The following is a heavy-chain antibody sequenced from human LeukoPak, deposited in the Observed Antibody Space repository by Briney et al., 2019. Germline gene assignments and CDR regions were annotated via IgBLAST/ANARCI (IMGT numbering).Heavy chain of an antibody. CDR1: GFTFSSYA. D-gene: IGHD1-1*01. CDR2: ISGGGEDT. CDR3: AKPRAMTTGVGRYFDL. Sequence: GRSLRLSCAASGFTFSSYAMSWIRQAPAQRLDWVSAISGGGEDTYYPDSVKGRFTISRDNSKNTLYLQMSSLRAEDTAIYYCAKPRAMTTGVGRYFDLWGRGTLVTVSS. V-gene: IGHV3-23*01. J-gene: IGHJ2*01.